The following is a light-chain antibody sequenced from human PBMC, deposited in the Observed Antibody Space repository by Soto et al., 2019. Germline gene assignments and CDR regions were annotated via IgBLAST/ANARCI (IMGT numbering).Light chain of an antibody. Sequence: VAVRDRVTINCRASQSSSTYLIGYQQKPGIAAKLLIYDTSSLQSGIPSRFIGCSSQTTVSLISMRFQHSDCAAYYFYESYSTAAGRFGQGTKVDIK. CDR2: DTS. V-gene: IGKV1-39*01. J-gene: IGKJ1*01. CDR3: YESYSTAAGR. CDR1: QSSSTY.